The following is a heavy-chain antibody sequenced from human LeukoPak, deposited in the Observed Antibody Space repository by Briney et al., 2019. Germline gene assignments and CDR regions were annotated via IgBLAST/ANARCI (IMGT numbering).Heavy chain of an antibody. V-gene: IGHV1-8*03. CDR3: AREVMGVYDFWSGYYPTTYYFDY. CDR2: MNPNSGNT. J-gene: IGHJ4*02. CDR1: RYTFSSYD. D-gene: IGHD3-3*01. Sequence: ASVKVSCNASRYTFSSYDINWVRQAPGQGLEWMGWMNPNSGNTGYAQKFQGRVTITRNTSISTAYMELSSLRSEDTAVYYCAREVMGVYDFWSGYYPTTYYFDYWGQGTLVTVCS.